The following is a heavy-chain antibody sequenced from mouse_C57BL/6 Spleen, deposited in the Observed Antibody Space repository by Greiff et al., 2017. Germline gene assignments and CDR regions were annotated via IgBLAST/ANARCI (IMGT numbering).Heavy chain of an antibody. CDR1: GFTFSSYA. V-gene: IGHV5-4*01. J-gene: IGHJ3*01. CDR2: ISDGGSYT. Sequence: EVMLVESGGGLVKPGGSLKLSCAASGFTFSSYAMSWVRQTPEKRLEWVATISDGGSYTYYPDNVKGRFTISRDNAKNNLYLQMSHLKSEDTAMYYCAREGYGRPFAYWGQGTLVTVSA. CDR3: AREGYGRPFAY. D-gene: IGHD1-1*01.